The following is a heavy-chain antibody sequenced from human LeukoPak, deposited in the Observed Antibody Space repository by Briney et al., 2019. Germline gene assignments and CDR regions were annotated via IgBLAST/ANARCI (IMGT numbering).Heavy chain of an antibody. Sequence: SETLSLTCTVSGGSISSYYWGWIRQPPGKGLEGIGNIYYSGNTYYNPSLKSRVTISVDTSKNHFSLKLTSVTAADTAVYYCARVYSGYDYPFDFWGQGTLVTVSS. CDR2: IYYSGNT. J-gene: IGHJ4*02. V-gene: IGHV4-39*02. D-gene: IGHD5-12*01. CDR1: GGSISSYY. CDR3: ARVYSGYDYPFDF.